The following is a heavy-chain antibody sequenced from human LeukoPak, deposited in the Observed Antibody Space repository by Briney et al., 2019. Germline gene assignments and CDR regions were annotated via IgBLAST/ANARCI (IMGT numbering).Heavy chain of an antibody. J-gene: IGHJ4*02. Sequence: GGSLRLSCAASGFTFSSYAMHWVRQAPGKGLEWVAVISYDGSNKYYADSVKGRFTISRDNAKNSLYLQMNSLRAEDTAVYYCARDETIAVAGIPNWGQGTLVTVSS. V-gene: IGHV3-30-3*01. D-gene: IGHD6-19*01. CDR3: ARDETIAVAGIPN. CDR2: ISYDGSNK. CDR1: GFTFSSYA.